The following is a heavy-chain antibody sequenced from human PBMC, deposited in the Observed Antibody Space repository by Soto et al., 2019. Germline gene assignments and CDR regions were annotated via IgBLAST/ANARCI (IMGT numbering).Heavy chain of an antibody. CDR3: AKELDITGTTSLVDY. CDR1: GFTFSSYA. CDR2: ISGSGGST. V-gene: IGHV3-23*01. Sequence: EVQLLESGGSLVQPGRSLRLSCAASGFTFSSYAMSWVRQAPGKGLEWVSAISGSGGSTYYADSVKGRFTISRDNSKNTLYLQMNSLRAEDTAVYYCAKELDITGTTSLVDYWGQGTLVTVSS. J-gene: IGHJ4*02. D-gene: IGHD1-20*01.